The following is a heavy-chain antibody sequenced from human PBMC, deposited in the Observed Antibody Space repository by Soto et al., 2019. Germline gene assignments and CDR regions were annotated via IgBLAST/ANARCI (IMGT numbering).Heavy chain of an antibody. CDR3: ASTKQWLAFDY. V-gene: IGHV4-59*01. D-gene: IGHD6-19*01. CDR1: GDSISNYY. Sequence: SETLSLTCTVSGDSISNYYWTWIRQPPGKGLEWIGCFYNSGNTNYNPSLKSRVTISVDTSNNQFSLRVNSVTAADTAVYYCASTKQWLAFDYWGQGALVTVS. J-gene: IGHJ4*02. CDR2: FYNSGNT.